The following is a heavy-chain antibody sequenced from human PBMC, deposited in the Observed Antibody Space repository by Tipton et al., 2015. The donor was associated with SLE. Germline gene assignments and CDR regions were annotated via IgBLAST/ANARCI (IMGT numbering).Heavy chain of an antibody. Sequence: LRLSCTVSGGSISSGYYYWSWIRQPAGKGLEWIGHVYTSGSTNYNPPLKSRITISRDTSRNQFSLRLSSVTAADSAVYFCARDPDYWSGYTEWGQGIMVTVSS. J-gene: IGHJ4*02. CDR2: VYTSGST. V-gene: IGHV4-61*09. CDR1: GGSISSGYYY. D-gene: IGHD3-3*01. CDR3: ARDPDYWSGYTE.